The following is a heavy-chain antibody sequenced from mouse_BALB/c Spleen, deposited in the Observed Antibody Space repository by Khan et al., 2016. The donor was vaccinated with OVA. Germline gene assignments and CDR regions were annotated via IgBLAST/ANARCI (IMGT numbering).Heavy chain of an antibody. V-gene: IGHV1S137*01. J-gene: IGHJ2*01. CDR1: GYTFTDYA. D-gene: IGHD2-3*01. CDR2: ISTYSGST. Sequence: VQLQQSGPELVRPGVSVKISCKGSGYTFTDYAMYWVKQSHAKSLEWIGLISTYSGSTNYNQKFKGKVTMTVDKYSSAAYMELARLTSEDSAIXYCARPAYDGYYDDWGQGTTLTVSS. CDR3: ARPAYDGYYDD.